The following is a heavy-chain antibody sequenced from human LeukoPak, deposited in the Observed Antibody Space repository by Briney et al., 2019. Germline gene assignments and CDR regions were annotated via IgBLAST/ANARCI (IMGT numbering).Heavy chain of an antibody. CDR1: GFTFSSYA. CDR3: ARGCSSTSCYYYYYGMDV. CDR2: ISYDGSNK. V-gene: IGHV3-30-3*01. J-gene: IGHJ6*02. Sequence: GRSLRLSCAASGFTFSSYAMHWVRQAPGKGLEWVAVISYDGSNKYYADSVKGRFTISRDNSKNTLYLQMNSLRAEDTAVYYCARGCSSTSCYYYYYGMDVWGQGTTVTVSS. D-gene: IGHD2-2*01.